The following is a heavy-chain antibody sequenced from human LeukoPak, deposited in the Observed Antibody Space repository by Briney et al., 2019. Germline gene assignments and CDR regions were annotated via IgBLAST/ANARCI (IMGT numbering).Heavy chain of an antibody. D-gene: IGHD1-1*01. CDR3: AKEPSWNDRVSDAFDI. V-gene: IGHV3-23*01. J-gene: IGHJ3*02. CDR2: ISFSGGST. Sequence: GGSLRLSCAASGFTFSSYTMSWVRQAPGKGLEWVSLISFSGGSTYYADSVKGRFTLSRDNFKNTLNLQMNSLRAEDTALYYCAKEPSWNDRVSDAFDIWGQGTMVTVSS. CDR1: GFTFSSYT.